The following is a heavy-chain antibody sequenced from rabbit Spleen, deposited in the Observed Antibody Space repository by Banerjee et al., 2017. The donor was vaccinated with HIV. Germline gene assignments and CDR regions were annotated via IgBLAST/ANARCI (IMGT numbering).Heavy chain of an antibody. D-gene: IGHD8-1*01. J-gene: IGHJ4*01. CDR1: GFSFSSGYD. CDR2: IYTGNSKT. CDR3: ASDAGRGDYIDGVFNL. V-gene: IGHV1S40*01. Sequence: QQLVESGGGLVKPGASLTLTCKASGFSFSSGYDMCWVRQAPGKGLEWIACIYTGNSKTYYASWAKGRFTISKTSSTTVTLQMTSLTVADTATYFCASDAGRGDYIDGVFNLWGPGTLVTVS.